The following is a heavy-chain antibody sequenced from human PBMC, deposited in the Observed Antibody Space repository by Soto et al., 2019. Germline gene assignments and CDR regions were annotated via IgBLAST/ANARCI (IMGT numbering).Heavy chain of an antibody. Sequence: QVQLVQSGTEVKKPGSSVKVSCKASGGTFRNYPINWVRQAPGQGLEWMGSIFPLTDIPDYAQNFQARLTLTADKSKSTDYMELSSLTSDDTAMYFCARGPLVVLNYFESWGQGTLVTVSS. CDR1: GGTFRNYP. CDR3: ARGPLVVLNYFES. V-gene: IGHV1-69*02. CDR2: IFPLTDIP. J-gene: IGHJ4*02.